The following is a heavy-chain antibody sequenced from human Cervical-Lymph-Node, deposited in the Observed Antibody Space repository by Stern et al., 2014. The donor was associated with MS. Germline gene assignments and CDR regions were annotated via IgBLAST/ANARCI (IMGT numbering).Heavy chain of an antibody. CDR1: GFTIPNYD. Sequence: VQLLQPGGGLVQPGGSLRLSCAASGFTIPNYDMHWVRQVTGKRLEWVSAIGTGGDTYYPVSVKGRFTISRENAKNALYLQMNSLRVGDTAIYYCARDRVGMDVWGQGTTVTVAS. V-gene: IGHV3-13*01. J-gene: IGHJ6*02. CDR3: ARDRVGMDV. CDR2: IGTGGDT.